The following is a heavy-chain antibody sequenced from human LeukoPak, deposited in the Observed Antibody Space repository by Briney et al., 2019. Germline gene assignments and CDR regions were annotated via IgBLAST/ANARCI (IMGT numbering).Heavy chain of an antibody. D-gene: IGHD2-15*01. CDR2: IYFSGTT. J-gene: IGHJ5*02. CDR1: GDSISSYY. CDR3: ARDWGGIYCSGGSCYSGWFDP. Sequence: NPSETLSLTCTVSGDSISSYYWSWIRQPPGKGLEWIGNIYFSGTTYYNPSLKSRITISVDASKNQFSLKVNSVTAADTAVYYCARDWGGIYCSGGSCYSGWFDPWGQGTLVTVSS. V-gene: IGHV4-59*01.